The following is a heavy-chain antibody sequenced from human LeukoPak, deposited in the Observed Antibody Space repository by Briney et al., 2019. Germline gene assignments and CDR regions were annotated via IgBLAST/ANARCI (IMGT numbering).Heavy chain of an antibody. CDR3: ARGTYYYDSSPRGNIYDDAFDI. Sequence: PGGSLRLSCAASGLTFSLYSVNWVRQAPGKGLEWVSSISSSSSYIYYADSVKGRFTISRHNAKNSLYLQMNSLRAEDTAVYYCARGTYYYDSSPRGNIYDDAFDIWGQGTMVTVSS. CDR2: ISSSSSYI. V-gene: IGHV3-21*01. J-gene: IGHJ3*02. D-gene: IGHD3-22*01. CDR1: GLTFSLYS.